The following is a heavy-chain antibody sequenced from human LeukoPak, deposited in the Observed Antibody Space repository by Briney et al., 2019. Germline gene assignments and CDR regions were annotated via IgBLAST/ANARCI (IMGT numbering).Heavy chain of an antibody. V-gene: IGHV4-61*08. Sequence: SQTLSLTCTVSGGSISSGDYYWSWIRQPPGKGLEWIGYIYYSGSTNYNPSLKSRVTISVDTSKNQFSLKLSSVTAADTAVYYCARKTHPLLGAYYYMDVWGKGTTVTVSS. J-gene: IGHJ6*03. CDR1: GGSISSGDYY. CDR3: ARKTHPLLGAYYYMDV. D-gene: IGHD2-15*01. CDR2: IYYSGST.